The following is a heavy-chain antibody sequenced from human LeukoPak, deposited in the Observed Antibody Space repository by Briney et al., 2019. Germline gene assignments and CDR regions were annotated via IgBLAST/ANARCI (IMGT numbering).Heavy chain of an antibody. Sequence: PGGSLRLSCTASGFTFSSYSLSWVRKAPGKGLEWVSVIYSGGSTYYEDSVKGRFTISRDNSKNTLYLQMNSLRAEDTAVYYCSRAHCSGGSCSGYYFDYWGQGTLVTVPS. CDR3: SRAHCSGGSCSGYYFDY. D-gene: IGHD2-15*01. CDR1: GFTFSSYS. V-gene: IGHV3-53*01. J-gene: IGHJ4*02. CDR2: IYSGGST.